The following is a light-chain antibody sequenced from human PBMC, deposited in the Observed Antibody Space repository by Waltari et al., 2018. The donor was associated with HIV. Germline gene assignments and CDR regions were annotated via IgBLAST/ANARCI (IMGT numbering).Light chain of an antibody. V-gene: IGLV2-14*01. Sequence: QSALTQPASVSGSPGQSITISCTGTSSDIGAYNYVSWHQHHPGRAPKLIIFEVSSRPSGVSSRFSGSQSGNTASLTISGLQAEDEADYFCSSYTSSTTFVFGGGTKVTVL. CDR2: EVS. CDR1: SSDIGAYNY. CDR3: SSYTSSTTFV. J-gene: IGLJ2*01.